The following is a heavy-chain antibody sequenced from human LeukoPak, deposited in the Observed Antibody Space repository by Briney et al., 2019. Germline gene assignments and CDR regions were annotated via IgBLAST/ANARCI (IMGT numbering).Heavy chain of an antibody. CDR2: IYPGDSDT. CDR3: ARAVGGPYYYYGMDV. D-gene: IGHD3-3*01. J-gene: IGHJ6*02. Sequence: GGSLKISCKGSGYRFTSSWIGWVRQMPGKGLEWMGIIYPGDSDTRYSPSLQGQVTISADKSISTAYLQWSSLKASDTAMYYCARAVGGPYYYYGMDVWGQGTTVTVSS. V-gene: IGHV5-51*01. CDR1: GYRFTSSW.